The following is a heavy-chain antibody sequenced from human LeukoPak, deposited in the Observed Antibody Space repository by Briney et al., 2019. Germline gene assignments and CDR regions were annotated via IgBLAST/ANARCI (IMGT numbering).Heavy chain of an antibody. CDR2: ISGSGYST. J-gene: IGHJ4*02. V-gene: IGHV3-23*01. D-gene: IGHD3-10*02. CDR3: AKDRSDNTTWYVGSH. Sequence: GGSLRLSCAASGFTFDDYGMSWVRQAPGKGLEWVSSISGSGYSTYYADSVKGRFTISRDNSWNTLFLQMNSLRAEDTAVYYCAKDRSDNTTWYVGSHWGQGTLVTVSS. CDR1: GFTFDDYG.